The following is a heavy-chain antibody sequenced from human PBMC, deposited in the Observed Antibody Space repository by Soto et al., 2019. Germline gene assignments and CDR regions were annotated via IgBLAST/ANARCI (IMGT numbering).Heavy chain of an antibody. CDR2: ISGSGGST. CDR1: RSTFSSYA. V-gene: IGHV3-23*01. CDR3: AKVRISRFPYYMDV. D-gene: IGHD1-1*01. J-gene: IGHJ6*03. Sequence: GGSLRLSCAASRSTFSSYAMSWVRQAPGKGLEWVSAISGSGGSTYYADSVKGRFTISRDDPKNTLYLQMNSLRAEDTAVYFCAKVRISRFPYYMDVWGKGTTVTVSS.